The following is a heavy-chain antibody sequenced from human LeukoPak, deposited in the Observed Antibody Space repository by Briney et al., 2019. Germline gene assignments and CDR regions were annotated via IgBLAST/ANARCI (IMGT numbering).Heavy chain of an antibody. CDR2: ISGSGGST. CDR3: AKAPSWYSSSSLDY. Sequence: GGSLRLSCAASGFTFSSYAMSWVRQAPGKGLEWVSAISGSGGSTYYADSVKGRFTISRDNSKNTLYLQMNSLRAEDTAVHYCAKAPSWYSSSSLDYWGQGTLLTVSS. V-gene: IGHV3-23*01. J-gene: IGHJ4*02. CDR1: GFTFSSYA. D-gene: IGHD6-6*01.